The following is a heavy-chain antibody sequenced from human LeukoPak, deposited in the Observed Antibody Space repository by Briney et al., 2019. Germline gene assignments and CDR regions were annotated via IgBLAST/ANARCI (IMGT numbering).Heavy chain of an antibody. CDR1: GGSFSGYY. CDR2: INHSGST. CDR3: ARETFDSSGYYADY. Sequence: PSETLSLTCAVYGGSFSGYYWSWIRQPPGKGLEWIGEINHSGSTNYNPSLKSRVTISVDTSKNQFSLKLSSVTAADTAVYYCARETFDSSGYYADYWGQGTLVTVSS. V-gene: IGHV4-34*01. D-gene: IGHD3-22*01. J-gene: IGHJ4*02.